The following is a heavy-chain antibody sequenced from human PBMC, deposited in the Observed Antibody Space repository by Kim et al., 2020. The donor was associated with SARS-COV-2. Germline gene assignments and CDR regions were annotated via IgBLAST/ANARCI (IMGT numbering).Heavy chain of an antibody. V-gene: IGHV3-48*04. CDR2: ISSGMSPT. J-gene: IGHJ6*01. D-gene: IGHD2-21*01. Sequence: GGSLRLSCAASGFSFSSYSMNWVRQAPGKGLEWIAYISSGMSPTYNADSVKGRFTISRDNAKNSLYLQVNSLRAEDTGVYYCARDWVVNPEVGEPYNHG. CDR1: GFSFSSYS. CDR3: ARDWVVNPEVGEPYNHG.